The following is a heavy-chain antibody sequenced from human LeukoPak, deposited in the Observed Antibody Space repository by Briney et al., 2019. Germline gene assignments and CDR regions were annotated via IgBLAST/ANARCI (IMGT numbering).Heavy chain of an antibody. D-gene: IGHD3-22*01. Sequence: GGSLRLSCAASGFTFSSYAMSWVSQAPGKGLEWVSAISGSGGSTYYADSVKGRFTISRDNSKTTLYLQMNSLRAEDTAVYYCANGDYYDSSGASPGFDYWGQGTLVTVSS. CDR3: ANGDYYDSSGASPGFDY. V-gene: IGHV3-23*01. J-gene: IGHJ4*02. CDR1: GFTFSSYA. CDR2: ISGSGGST.